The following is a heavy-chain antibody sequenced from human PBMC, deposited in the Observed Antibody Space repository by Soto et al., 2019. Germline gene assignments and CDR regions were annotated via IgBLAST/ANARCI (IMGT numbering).Heavy chain of an antibody. V-gene: IGHV3-33*01. CDR2: IWYDGSNK. J-gene: IGHJ4*02. Sequence: QVQLVESGGGVVQPGRSLRLSCVASGFTFSSYGMHWVRQAPGKGLEWVAVIWYDGSNKYYADSVKGRITMSRDNSKNTLYLQMNSLRAEDTAVYYCASGSKQGPFDYWGQGTLVTVSS. CDR3: ASGSKQGPFDY. D-gene: IGHD6-13*01. CDR1: GFTFSSYG.